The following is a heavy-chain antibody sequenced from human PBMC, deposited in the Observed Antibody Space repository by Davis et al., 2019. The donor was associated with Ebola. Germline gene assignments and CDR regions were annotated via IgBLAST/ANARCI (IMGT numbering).Heavy chain of an antibody. CDR1: GFTFSSYE. CDR3: SRGYRTFDF. CDR2: TSSTGNII. Sequence: PGGSLRLSCAASGFTFSSYEMNWVRQAPGRGLEWVSYTSSTGNIIYYGDSVKGRFTISRDNAKKSLYLQMNSLRAEDTAVYYCSRGYRTFDFWGQGTLVTVSS. J-gene: IGHJ4*02. V-gene: IGHV3-48*03. D-gene: IGHD4-11*01.